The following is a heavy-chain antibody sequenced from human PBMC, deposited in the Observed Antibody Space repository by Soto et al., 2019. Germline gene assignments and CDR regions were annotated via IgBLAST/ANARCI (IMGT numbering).Heavy chain of an antibody. Sequence: GGSLRLSCAASGLTFSDYYMSWIRQAPGKGLEWVSYISSSGNTIYYADSVKGRFTISRDNAKNSLYLQMNSLRAEDTAVYYCAGNSGTYFTYFDYWGQGTLVTVSS. J-gene: IGHJ4*02. CDR1: GLTFSDYY. V-gene: IGHV3-11*01. CDR2: ISSSGNTI. CDR3: AGNSGTYFTYFDY. D-gene: IGHD1-26*01.